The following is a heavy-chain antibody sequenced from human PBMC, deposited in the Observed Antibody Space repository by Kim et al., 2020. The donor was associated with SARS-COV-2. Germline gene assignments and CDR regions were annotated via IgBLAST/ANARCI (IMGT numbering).Heavy chain of an antibody. D-gene: IGHD6-19*01. V-gene: IGHV3-9*01. CDR1: GFTFDDYA. Sequence: GGSLRLSCAASGFTFDDYAMHWVRQAPGKGLEWVSGISWNSGSIGYADSVKGRFTISRDNAKNSLYLQMNSLRAEDTALYYCAKDQVGSGSTGGMDVWGQGTTVTVSS. CDR3: AKDQVGSGSTGGMDV. CDR2: ISWNSGSI. J-gene: IGHJ6*02.